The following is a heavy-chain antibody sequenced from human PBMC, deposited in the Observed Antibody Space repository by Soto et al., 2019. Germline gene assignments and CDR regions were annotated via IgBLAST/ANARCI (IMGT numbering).Heavy chain of an antibody. V-gene: IGHV3-66*01. CDR2: IYSGGNT. D-gene: IGHD2-15*01. CDR3: AREVRVVVAAAFDY. CDR1: GFTVSSNY. Sequence: GGSLRLSCAVSGFTVSSNYMNWVRQAPGKGLEWVSFIYSGGNTYYADSVKGRFTISRDNSKNMLYLQMNSLRVEDTAVYYCAREVRVVVAAAFDYWGQGTLVTVSS. J-gene: IGHJ4*02.